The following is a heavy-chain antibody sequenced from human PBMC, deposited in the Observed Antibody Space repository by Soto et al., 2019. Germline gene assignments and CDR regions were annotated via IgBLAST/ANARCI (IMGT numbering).Heavy chain of an antibody. CDR2: IYYSGST. CDR3: ARAVAAAPAMSY. V-gene: IGHV4-30-4*01. D-gene: IGHD2-2*01. J-gene: IGHJ4*02. Sequence: SETLSLTCTVSGGSISSGDYYWSWIRQPPGKGLEWIGYIYYSGSTYYNPSLKSRVTISVDTSKNQFSLKLSSVTAADTAVYYCARAVAAAPAMSYWGQGTLVTVS. CDR1: GGSISSGDYY.